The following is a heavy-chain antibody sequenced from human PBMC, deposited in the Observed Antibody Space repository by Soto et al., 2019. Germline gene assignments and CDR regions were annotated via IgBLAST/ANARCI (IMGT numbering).Heavy chain of an antibody. CDR3: ASDVDTAMVADY. D-gene: IGHD5-18*01. J-gene: IGHJ4*02. Sequence: SVKVSCKASGGTFSSYAISWVRQAPGQGLEWMGGIIPIFGTANYAQKFQGRVTITADKSTSTAYMELSSLRSEDTAVYYCASDVDTAMVADYWGQGTLLTVSS. CDR2: IIPIFGTA. CDR1: GGTFSSYA. V-gene: IGHV1-69*06.